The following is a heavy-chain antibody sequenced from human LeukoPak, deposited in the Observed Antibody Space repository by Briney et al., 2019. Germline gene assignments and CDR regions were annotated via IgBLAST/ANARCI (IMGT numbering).Heavy chain of an antibody. CDR3: ARDRVRWFDP. CDR2: INPNSGGT. J-gene: IGHJ5*02. V-gene: IGHV1-2*02. Sequence: GASVKVSCKXSGYTFTGNYMHWVRQAPGQGLEWMGWINPNSGGTNYSQKFQGRVTMTRDTSISTAYMELSRLRSDDTAVYYCARDRVRWFDPWGQGTLVTVSS. CDR1: GYTFTGNY.